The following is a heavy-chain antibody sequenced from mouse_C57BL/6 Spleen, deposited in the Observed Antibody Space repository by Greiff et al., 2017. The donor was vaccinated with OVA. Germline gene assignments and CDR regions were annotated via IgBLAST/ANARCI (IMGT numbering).Heavy chain of an antibody. CDR3: ARGGDYFDY. V-gene: IGHV1-55*01. CDR2: IYPGSGST. J-gene: IGHJ2*01. CDR1: GYTFTSYW. Sequence: VQLQQPGAELVKPGASVKMSCKASGYTFTSYWITWVKQRPGQGLEWIGVIYPGSGSTNYNEKFKSKATLTVDTSSSTAYMQLSSLPSEDSAVYYYARGGDYFDYWGQGTTLTVSS.